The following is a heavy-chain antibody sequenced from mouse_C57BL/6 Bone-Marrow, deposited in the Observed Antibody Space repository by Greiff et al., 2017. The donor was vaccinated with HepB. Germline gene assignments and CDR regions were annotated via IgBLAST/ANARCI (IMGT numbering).Heavy chain of an antibody. J-gene: IGHJ2*01. CDR3: ARDPPYSKGYFDY. CDR2: ISDGGSYT. D-gene: IGHD2-5*01. Sequence: DVMLVESGGGLVKPGGSLKLSCAASGFTFSSYAMSWVRQTPEKRLEWVATISDGGSYTYYPDNVKGRFTISRDNAKNNLYLQMSHLKSEDTAMYYCARDPPYSKGYFDYWGQGTTLTVSS. V-gene: IGHV5-4*01. CDR1: GFTFSSYA.